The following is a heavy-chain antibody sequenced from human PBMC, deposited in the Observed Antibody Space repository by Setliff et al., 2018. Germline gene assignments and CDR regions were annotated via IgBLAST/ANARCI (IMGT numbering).Heavy chain of an antibody. CDR3: AKDGGMGMVKAYYYGLDV. V-gene: IGHV3-7*01. Sequence: PGGSLRLSCGASGFTYNNCWVSWVRQAPGKGLEWLASINPDGSGKFYVDSVKGRFTIFRDNAKNSLSLQMNDLRAEDTSVYYCAKDGGMGMVKAYYYGLDVWGQGTSVTVSS. J-gene: IGHJ6*02. CDR1: GFTYNNCW. CDR2: INPDGSGK. D-gene: IGHD5-18*01.